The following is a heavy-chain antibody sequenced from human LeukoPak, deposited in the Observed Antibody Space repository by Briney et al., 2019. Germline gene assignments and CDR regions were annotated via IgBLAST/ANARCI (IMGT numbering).Heavy chain of an antibody. CDR3: AKGGSYAPLDY. CDR1: GFTFTDSA. J-gene: IGHJ4*02. CDR2: ISTSGGDA. V-gene: IGHV3-23*01. D-gene: IGHD1-26*01. Sequence: GGSLRLSCAASGFTFTDSAMTWVRQAPGKGLEWVSAISTSGGDAIYTDSVKDRFTISRDNSKNTLYLQMNSLRAEDTAIYYCAKGGSYAPLDYWGQGTLVTVPS.